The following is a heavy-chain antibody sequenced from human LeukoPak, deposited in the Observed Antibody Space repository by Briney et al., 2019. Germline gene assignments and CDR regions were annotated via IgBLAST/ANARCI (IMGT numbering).Heavy chain of an antibody. D-gene: IGHD1-1*01. J-gene: IGHJ4*02. CDR2: INPRSGST. Sequence: ASVKVSCKASGYTXISYHMHWVRQAPGQGLEWVGIINPRSGSTTYAQKFQGRLTMTRDTSTSTVYTDLSSLRSEDTAIYYCARHSLPGTTPFDYWGQGTLVTVSS. CDR3: ARHSLPGTTPFDY. CDR1: GYTXISYH. V-gene: IGHV1-46*01.